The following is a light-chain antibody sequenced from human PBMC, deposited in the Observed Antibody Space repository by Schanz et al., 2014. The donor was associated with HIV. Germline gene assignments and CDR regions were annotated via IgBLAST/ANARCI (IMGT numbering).Light chain of an antibody. CDR2: QAS. Sequence: DVQMTQSPSTLSAYVGDSVTITCRASQSIGNSLAWYQQRPGKAPKLLIYQASSLEAGVSSTFSGSGSGTEFTLSISSLQAEDVAVYYCQQYYNRPLTFGGGTKVEVK. CDR1: QSIGNS. CDR3: QQYYNRPLT. J-gene: IGKJ4*01. V-gene: IGKV1-5*03.